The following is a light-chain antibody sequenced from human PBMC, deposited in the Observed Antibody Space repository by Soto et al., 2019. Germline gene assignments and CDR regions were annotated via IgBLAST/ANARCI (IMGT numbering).Light chain of an antibody. CDR1: QSVLDTSNKANY. CDR2: WGS. CDR3: QQYDNWPPLT. Sequence: EIVMTQSPDSLSLSLGERATFNCKSSQSVLDTSNKANYLAWYQQKPGQSPKLLIYWGSTRQSGVPDRFSGTGSGTEFTLTISSLQSEDFAVYSCQQYDNWPPLTFGGGTKVDIK. V-gene: IGKV4-1*01. J-gene: IGKJ4*01.